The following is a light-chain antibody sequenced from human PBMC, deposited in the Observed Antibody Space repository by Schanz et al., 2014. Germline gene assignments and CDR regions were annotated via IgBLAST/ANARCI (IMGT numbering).Light chain of an antibody. J-gene: IGKJ1*01. CDR2: DAS. Sequence: EIVLTQSPATLSLSPGERATLSCRASQSVSSNLAWYQQKRGQAPRLFIYDASTRVTGIPARFSGSGSGTDFTLTISRLEPEDFAVYYCQQYGNSLWTFGQGTKVEIK. CDR3: QQYGNSLWT. V-gene: IGKV3-11*01. CDR1: QSVSSN.